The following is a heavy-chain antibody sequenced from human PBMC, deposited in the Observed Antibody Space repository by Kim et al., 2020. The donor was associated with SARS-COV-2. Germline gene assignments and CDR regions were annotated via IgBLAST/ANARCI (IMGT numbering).Heavy chain of an antibody. CDR2: INHSGST. J-gene: IGHJ6*02. Sequence: SETLSLTCAVYGGSFSGYYWSWIRQPPGKGLEWIGEINHSGSTNYNPSLKSRVTISVDTSKNQFSLKLSSVTAADTAVYYCARVLWSSSWYGMDVWGQGT. D-gene: IGHD6-13*01. CDR1: GGSFSGYY. V-gene: IGHV4-34*01. CDR3: ARVLWSSSWYGMDV.